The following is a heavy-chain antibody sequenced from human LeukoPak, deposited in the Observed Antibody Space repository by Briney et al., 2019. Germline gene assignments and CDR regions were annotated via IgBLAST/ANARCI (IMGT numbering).Heavy chain of an antibody. CDR3: ARILDSSSLGVSDY. Sequence: ASVKVSCKASGYTFTRYGISWVRQAPGQGLEWMGWISAHNGNTNYAQKLQGRVTMTTDTSTSTAYMELRSLRSEDTAVYYCARILDSSSLGVSDYWGQGTLVTVSS. D-gene: IGHD6-6*01. CDR2: ISAHNGNT. CDR1: GYTFTRYG. V-gene: IGHV1-18*01. J-gene: IGHJ4*02.